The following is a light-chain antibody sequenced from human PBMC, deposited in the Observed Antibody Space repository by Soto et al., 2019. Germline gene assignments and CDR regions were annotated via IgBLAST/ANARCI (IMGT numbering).Light chain of an antibody. CDR2: GVS. CDR1: SSDVGGYNY. J-gene: IGLJ1*01. CDR3: FSHRGGDSHV. Sequence: QSVLTQPASVSGSPGQSITISCTGTSSDVGGYNYVSWYQHHPGKAPKLVIYGVSNRPSGVSYRFSGSKSGNTASLTISGLQAEDEADYYCFSHRGGDSHVFGTGTKVTVL. V-gene: IGLV2-14*01.